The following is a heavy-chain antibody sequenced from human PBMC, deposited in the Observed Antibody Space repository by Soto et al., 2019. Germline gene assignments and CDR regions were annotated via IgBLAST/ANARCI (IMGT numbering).Heavy chain of an antibody. CDR2: INPSGGST. J-gene: IGHJ4*02. CDR1: GGTFSSYT. D-gene: IGHD3-22*01. Sequence: ASVKVSCKASGGTFSSYTITWVRQAPGLGLEWMGIINPSGGSTSYAQRFQGRVTMTRDTSTSTVYMELSSLRSEDTAVYYCARDYYDSGGYYHHFDYWGQGTLVTVSS. CDR3: ARDYYDSGGYYHHFDY. V-gene: IGHV1-46*03.